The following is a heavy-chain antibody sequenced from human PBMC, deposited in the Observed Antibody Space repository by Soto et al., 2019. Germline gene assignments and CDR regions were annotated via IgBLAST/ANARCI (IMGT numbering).Heavy chain of an antibody. CDR3: ARDGPENSSGWYPYYYYGMDV. V-gene: IGHV3-33*01. Sequence: GGSLRLSCAASGFTFSSYGMHWVRQAPGKGLEWVAVIWYDGSNKYYADSVKGRFTISRDNSKNTLYLQMNSLRAEDTAVYYCARDGPENSSGWYPYYYYGMDVWGQGTTVTVSS. J-gene: IGHJ6*02. CDR1: GFTFSSYG. D-gene: IGHD6-19*01. CDR2: IWYDGSNK.